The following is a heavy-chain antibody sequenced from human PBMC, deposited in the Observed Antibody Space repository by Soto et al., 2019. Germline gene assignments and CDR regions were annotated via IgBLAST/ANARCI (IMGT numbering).Heavy chain of an antibody. CDR2: IKQDGSVK. Sequence: PGGSLRLSCAASGFTFSSYWMSWVRQAPGKGLEWVANIKQDGSVKYYVDSVKGRFTISRDNANNSLYLQMNSLRAEDTAVYYCARSFGTYYDFWSGQSWGQGTLVTVSS. J-gene: IGHJ4*02. V-gene: IGHV3-7*01. CDR1: GFTFSSYW. CDR3: ARSFGTYYDFWSGQS. D-gene: IGHD3-3*01.